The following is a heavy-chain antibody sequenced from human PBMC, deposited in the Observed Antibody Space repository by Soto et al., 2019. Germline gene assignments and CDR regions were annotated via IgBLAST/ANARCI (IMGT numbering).Heavy chain of an antibody. CDR1: GYRFNSYG. CDR2: IIAYNHNT. J-gene: IGHJ5*02. V-gene: IGHV1-18*01. CDR3: ARDNPLPANHYASRGHYSPLDL. Sequence: QVQLVQSGAEVKKPGASVKVSCKASGYRFNSYGISWVRQAPGQGLEWMGWIIAYNHNTKYAQKFQGRVTMTTDTSTSTADLDLRSLRSDDTAVYYCARDNPLPANHYASRGHYSPLDLWGQGTLVTVFS. D-gene: IGHD3-22*01.